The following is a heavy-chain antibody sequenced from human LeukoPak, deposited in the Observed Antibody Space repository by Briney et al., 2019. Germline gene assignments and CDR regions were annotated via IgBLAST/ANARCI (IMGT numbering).Heavy chain of an antibody. D-gene: IGHD4-17*01. CDR1: GYTFTHYF. CDR3: ARDNYGTLDY. Sequence: ASVKVSCKISGYTFTHYFIHWVRQAPGQGLEWMGYTSPKSGDRKCTQKFQGRVTMTRDTSISTVYMELDRLTFDDTAVYFCARDNYGTLDYWGQGSLVTVSS. CDR2: TSPKSGDR. J-gene: IGHJ4*02. V-gene: IGHV1-2*02.